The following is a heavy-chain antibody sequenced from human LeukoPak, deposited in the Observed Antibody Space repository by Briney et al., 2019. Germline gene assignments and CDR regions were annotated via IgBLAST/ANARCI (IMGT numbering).Heavy chain of an antibody. CDR3: VGRRDGYNRIDDY. J-gene: IGHJ4*02. D-gene: IGHD5-24*01. CDR1: GASISDYH. V-gene: IGHV4-59*12. Sequence: PSETLSLTCTVSGASISDYHWSWIRQPPGKGLEWIGYIYYGGSTNYNPSLKSRVTISADTSKNQISLKLNSVTAADTAVYYCVGRRDGYNRIDDYWGQGSLVTVSS. CDR2: IYYGGST.